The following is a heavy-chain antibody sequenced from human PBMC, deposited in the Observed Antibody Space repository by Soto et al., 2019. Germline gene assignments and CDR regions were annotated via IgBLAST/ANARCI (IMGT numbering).Heavy chain of an antibody. CDR1: GFTFSSYA. D-gene: IGHD3-22*01. V-gene: IGHV3-30-3*01. J-gene: IGHJ6*02. CDR2: ISYDGSNK. Sequence: QVQLVESGGGVVQPGRSLRLSCAASGFTFSSYAMHWVRQAPGKGLEWVAVISYDGSNKYYADSVKGRFTISRDNSKNTLYLQMNSLRAEDTALYYCARDYHYYDSSGYYHYYYYGMDVWGQGTTVTVSS. CDR3: ARDYHYYDSSGYYHYYYYGMDV.